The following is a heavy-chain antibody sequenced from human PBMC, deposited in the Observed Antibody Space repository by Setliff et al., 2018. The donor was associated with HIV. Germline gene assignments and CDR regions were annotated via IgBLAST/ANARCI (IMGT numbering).Heavy chain of an antibody. V-gene: IGHV3-30*04. CDR2: IGYDGGDE. Sequence: PGGSLRLSCVASGFIFDTYPMNWVRQAPGKGLEWVAYIGYDGGDEHYGDSGKGRFTISRDNSKNTLYLDMNSLRPDDTAMYFCARPTNIDTLYYGSQTFYMYYYGLDVWGQGTTVTVSS. CDR1: GFIFDTYP. CDR3: ARPTNIDTLYYGSQTFYMYYYGLDV. D-gene: IGHD1-26*01. J-gene: IGHJ6*02.